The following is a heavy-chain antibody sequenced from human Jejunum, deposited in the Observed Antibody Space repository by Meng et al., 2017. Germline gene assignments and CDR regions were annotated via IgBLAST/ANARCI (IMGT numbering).Heavy chain of an antibody. CDR3: VKGDLTSCWYSFAYFQH. CDR2: ISYDESNE. CDR1: GFTFSNYG. Sequence: GESLKISCAASGFTFSNYGMRWVRQAPGKGLEWVAVISYDESNEYYADSVKGRFTISRDNSKNTLYLQMNSLRAEDTAMYYCVKGDLTSCWYSFAYFQHWGQGTLVTVSS. D-gene: IGHD6-19*01. J-gene: IGHJ1*01. V-gene: IGHV3-30*05.